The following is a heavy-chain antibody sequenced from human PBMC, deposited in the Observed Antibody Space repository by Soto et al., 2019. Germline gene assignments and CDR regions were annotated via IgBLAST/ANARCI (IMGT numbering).Heavy chain of an antibody. CDR3: TSSIPPNYYYYMDV. J-gene: IGHJ6*03. V-gene: IGHV4-59*08. Sequence: SETLSLTCTVSGGSISSYYWSWIRQPPGKGLEWIGYIYYSGSTNYNPSLKSRVTISVDTSKNQFSLKLSSVTAADTAVYYCTSSIPPNYYYYMDVWGKGTTVTVSS. CDR2: IYYSGST. CDR1: GGSISSYY.